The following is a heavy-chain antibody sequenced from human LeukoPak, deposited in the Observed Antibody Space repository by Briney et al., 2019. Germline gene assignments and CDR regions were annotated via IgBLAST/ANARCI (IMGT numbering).Heavy chain of an antibody. J-gene: IGHJ4*02. Sequence: PGGSLRLSCAVSGFTFSNHWMGWVRQAPGKGLEWVANIKEDGSEKYYVDSVKGRFTISRDNAKNSLHLQMNSLRAEDTAVYYCARYRGLGGGYYLDYWGQGTLVTVSS. CDR3: ARYRGLGGGYYLDY. CDR2: IKEDGSEK. CDR1: GFTFSNHW. V-gene: IGHV3-7*04. D-gene: IGHD5-12*01.